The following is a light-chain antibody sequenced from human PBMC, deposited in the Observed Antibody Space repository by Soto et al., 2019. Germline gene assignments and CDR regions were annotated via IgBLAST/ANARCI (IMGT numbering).Light chain of an antibody. J-gene: IGLJ1*01. V-gene: IGLV2-14*01. CDR3: SSYTSSSSYV. CDR1: SDDIGGYNY. CDR2: DVS. Sequence: QSVLTQPASMSGSPGQSVTISCAGTSDDIGGYNYVSWYQHHPGTAPKLIIYDVSSRPSGVSHRFSGSKSDNTASLTISGLQAEDEADYYCSSYTSSSSYVFGTGTKVTVL.